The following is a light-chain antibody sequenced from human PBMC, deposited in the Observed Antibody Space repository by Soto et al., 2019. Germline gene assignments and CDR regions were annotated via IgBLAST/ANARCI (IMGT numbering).Light chain of an antibody. Sequence: EIVMTQSPATLSVSPGERAILSCRASQSVSNNLAWYQQKPGQAPSLLIYYASTRASGIPARFSGSGSGTEFTLTISSLQSEDFAVYYCQQYNEWPLTFGGGTKVEIK. CDR1: QSVSNN. J-gene: IGKJ4*01. CDR2: YAS. CDR3: QQYNEWPLT. V-gene: IGKV3-15*01.